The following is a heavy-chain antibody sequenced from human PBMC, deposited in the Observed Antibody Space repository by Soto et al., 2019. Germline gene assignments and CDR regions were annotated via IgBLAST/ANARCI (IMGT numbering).Heavy chain of an antibody. CDR1: GGFISSYY. J-gene: IGHJ4*02. CDR3: ARSIDSSGFYFSNC. Sequence: PSETLSLTCTVSGGFISSYYWIWIRQSPGKGLELIGYIHHTGSTNCNPSLKSRVTMSLDTSRNQFSLKLYSVTAADTAVYYCARSIDSSGFYFSNCWGQGTLVTVS. D-gene: IGHD3-22*01. CDR2: IHHTGST. V-gene: IGHV4-59*01.